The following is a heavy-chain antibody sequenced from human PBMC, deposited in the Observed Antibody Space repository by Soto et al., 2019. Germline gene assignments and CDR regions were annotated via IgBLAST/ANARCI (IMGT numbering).Heavy chain of an antibody. D-gene: IGHD2-15*01. Sequence: SETLSLTCTVSSDSISRFSWSWVRQAAGKGLEWIGRVYSDGDTKYAPSLRSRLSISVDTSKNQFYLRLTSVTAADTAVYFCAREARGGFSGIFDYWGRGTLVTVSS. J-gene: IGHJ4*02. CDR2: VYSDGDT. CDR1: SDSISRFS. V-gene: IGHV4-4*07. CDR3: AREARGGFSGIFDY.